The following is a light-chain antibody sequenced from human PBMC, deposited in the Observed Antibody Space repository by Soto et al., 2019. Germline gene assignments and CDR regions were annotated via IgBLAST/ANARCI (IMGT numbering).Light chain of an antibody. CDR2: LEGSGSY. V-gene: IGLV4-60*02. Sequence: QSVLTQSSSASASLGSSVKLTCTLSSGHSSYIIAWHQQQPGKAPRYLMKLEGSGSYNKGSGVPDRFSGSSSGADRYLTTSILQFEDEADYYCETWDFNTRVFGGGTKLTVL. CDR3: ETWDFNTRV. CDR1: SGHSSYI. J-gene: IGLJ3*02.